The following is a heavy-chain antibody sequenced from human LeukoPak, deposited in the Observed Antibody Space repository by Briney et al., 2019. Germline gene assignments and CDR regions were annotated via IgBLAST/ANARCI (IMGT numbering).Heavy chain of an antibody. J-gene: IGHJ6*03. Sequence: GGSLRPSCAVPGFTFADYSTGWVGQAPGKGWGGVSLIIWVGGRTYYADSLKGRFTISRVNRKKSLYLQITIRRTEATALYYGAKEGAVAGTTVEYYYYMDVWGKGTTVTISS. D-gene: IGHD6-19*01. CDR2: IIWVGGRT. CDR1: GFTFADYS. CDR3: AKEGAVAGTTVEYYYYMDV. V-gene: IGHV3-43*01.